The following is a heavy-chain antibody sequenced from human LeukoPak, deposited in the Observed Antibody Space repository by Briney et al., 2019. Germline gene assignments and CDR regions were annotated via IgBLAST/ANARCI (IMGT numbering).Heavy chain of an antibody. Sequence: SETLSLTCTVSGGSISSYYWSWIRQPPGKGLEWIGYIYYSGSTNYNPSLKSRVTISVDTSKNQFSLKLSSVTAADTAVYYCARYDSSGYRRWGQGTLVTVPS. CDR2: IYYSGST. D-gene: IGHD3-22*01. CDR3: ARYDSSGYRR. V-gene: IGHV4-59*01. J-gene: IGHJ4*02. CDR1: GGSISSYY.